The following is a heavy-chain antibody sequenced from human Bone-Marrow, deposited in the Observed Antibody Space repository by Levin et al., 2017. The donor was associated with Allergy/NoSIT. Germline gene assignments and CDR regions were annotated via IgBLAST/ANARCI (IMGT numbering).Heavy chain of an antibody. CDR3: ARDASYGDRYYYYGMDV. CDR1: GGSFNNYG. CDR2: IIPVFGTT. D-gene: IGHD4-17*01. J-gene: IGHJ6*02. Sequence: KISCRASGGSFNNYGITWVRQAPGQGLEWMGGIIPVFGTTNYAQKFQGRVRITADESTSTAYMELSSLRSGDTAVYYCARDASYGDRYYYYGMDVWGHGTTVTVSS. V-gene: IGHV1-69*01.